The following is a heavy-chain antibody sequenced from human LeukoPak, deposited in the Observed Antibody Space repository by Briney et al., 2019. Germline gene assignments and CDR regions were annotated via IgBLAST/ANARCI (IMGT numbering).Heavy chain of an antibody. CDR1: GFTFSSYW. D-gene: IGHD3-9*01. CDR2: INSDGSSV. V-gene: IGHV3-74*01. CDR3: ARSYDILTGYSPFDP. J-gene: IGHJ5*02. Sequence: PGGSLRLSCAASGFTFSSYWMHWVRQAPGEGLVWVSRINSDGSSVSYADSVKGRFTISRDNAKNTLYLQMNSLRAEDTAVYYCARSYDILTGYSPFDPWGQGTLVTVSS.